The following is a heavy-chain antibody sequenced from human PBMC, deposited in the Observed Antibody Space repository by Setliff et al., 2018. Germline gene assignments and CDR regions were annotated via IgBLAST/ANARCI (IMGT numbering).Heavy chain of an antibody. Sequence: SETLSLTCAVSGYSISSGYYWGWIRQPPGKGLEWIGHIYTGGSTNYNRSLRSRVSISVDTSKNQFSLKLSSVTAADTATYYCARAGPTVTFFRVLVISWWDPWGQGSLVTVSS. CDR1: GYSISSGYY. CDR3: ARAGPTVTFFRVLVISWWDP. J-gene: IGHJ5*02. D-gene: IGHD3-3*01. V-gene: IGHV4-38-2*01. CDR2: IYTGGST.